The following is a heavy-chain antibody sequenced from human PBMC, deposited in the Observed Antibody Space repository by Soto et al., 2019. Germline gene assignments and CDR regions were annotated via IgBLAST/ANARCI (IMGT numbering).Heavy chain of an antibody. V-gene: IGHV1-69*01. CDR1: GGTFSSYA. J-gene: IGHJ6*02. D-gene: IGHD2-15*01. CDR3: ARGRYCSGGSCYSCYYYGMDV. CDR2: IIPIFGTA. Sequence: QVQLVQSGAEVKKPGSSVMVSCKASGGTFSSYAISWVRQAPGQGLEWMGGIIPIFGTANYAQKFQGRVTISADESTSTAYMELSSLRSEDTAVYYCARGRYCSGGSCYSCYYYGMDVWGQGTTVTVSS.